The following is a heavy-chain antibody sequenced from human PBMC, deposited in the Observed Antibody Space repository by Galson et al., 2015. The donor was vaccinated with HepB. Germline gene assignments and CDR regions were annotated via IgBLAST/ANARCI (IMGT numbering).Heavy chain of an antibody. J-gene: IGHJ5*02. CDR3: ARRNGYCSSTSCYNWFDP. CDR1: GYSFTSYW. V-gene: IGHV5-10-1*01. Sequence: QSGAEVKKPGESLRISCKGSGYSFTSYWISWVRQMPGKGLEWMGRIDPSDSYTNYSPSFQGHVTISADKSISTAYLQWSSLKASDTAMYYCARRNGYCSSTSCYNWFDPWGQGTLVTVSS. D-gene: IGHD2-2*01. CDR2: IDPSDSYT.